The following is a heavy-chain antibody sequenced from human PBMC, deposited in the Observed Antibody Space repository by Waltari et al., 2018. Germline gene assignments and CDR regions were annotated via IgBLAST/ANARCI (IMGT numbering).Heavy chain of an antibody. CDR1: GGSISSSSYY. CDR2: IYYSVGT. V-gene: IGHV4-39*07. Sequence: QLQLQESGPGLVKPSETLSLTCTVSGGSISSSSYYWGWIRQPPGRGLEWIGSIYYSVGTYYNPSLKSRVTISVDTAKNQCSLKLSSVTAADTAVYYCARESYDSSGYYYVGYFDDWGQGTLVTVSS. J-gene: IGHJ4*02. CDR3: ARESYDSSGYYYVGYFDD. D-gene: IGHD3-22*01.